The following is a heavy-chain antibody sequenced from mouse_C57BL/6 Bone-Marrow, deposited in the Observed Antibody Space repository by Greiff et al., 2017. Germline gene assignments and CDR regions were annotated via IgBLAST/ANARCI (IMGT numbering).Heavy chain of an antibody. J-gene: IGHJ2*01. CDR2: IYPGDGDT. Sequence: QVQLQQSGPELVKPGASVKISCKASGYAFSSSWMNWVKQRPGKGLEWIGRIYPGDGDTNYNGKFKGKATLTADTSSSTAYMQLSSLTSEDSAVYFCARYGYYGYTYFDYWGQGTTLTVAS. CDR1: GYAFSSSW. CDR3: ARYGYYGYTYFDY. V-gene: IGHV1-82*01. D-gene: IGHD1-2*01.